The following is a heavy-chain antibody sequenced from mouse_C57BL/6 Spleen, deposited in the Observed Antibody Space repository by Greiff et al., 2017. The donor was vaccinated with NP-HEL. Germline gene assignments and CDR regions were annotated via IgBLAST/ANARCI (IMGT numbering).Heavy chain of an antibody. V-gene: IGHV14-3*01. Sequence: VQLQQSVAELVRPGASVKLSCTASGFNIKNTYMHWVKQRPEQGLEWIGRIDPANGNTKYAPKFQGKATITADTSSNTAYLQLSSLTSEDTAIYYCARSDYYYGSSSYYFDYWGQGTTLTVSS. CDR3: ARSDYYYGSSSYYFDY. J-gene: IGHJ2*01. CDR1: GFNIKNTY. D-gene: IGHD1-1*01. CDR2: IDPANGNT.